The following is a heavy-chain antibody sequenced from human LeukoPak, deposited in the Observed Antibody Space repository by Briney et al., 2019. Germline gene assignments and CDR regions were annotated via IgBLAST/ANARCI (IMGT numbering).Heavy chain of an antibody. CDR3: ASSFAYYYYGMDV. CDR1: GFTFSSYS. J-gene: IGHJ6*02. Sequence: GGSLRLSCAASGFTFSSYSMNWVRRAPGKGLEWVSSISSSSSYIYYADSVKGRFTISRDNAKNSLYLQMNSLRAEDTAVYYCASSFAYYYYGMDVWGQGTTVTVSS. CDR2: ISSSSSYI. V-gene: IGHV3-21*01.